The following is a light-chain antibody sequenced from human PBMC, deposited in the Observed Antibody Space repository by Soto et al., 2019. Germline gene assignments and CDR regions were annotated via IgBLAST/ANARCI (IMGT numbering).Light chain of an antibody. CDR3: VAWDDSLNGYVV. Sequence: QSVLTQPPSASGTPGQRVTISCSGSSSNIGSNTANWYQQLPGTAPKLVIYSNNQRPSGVPDRFSGSKSGTSASLAISGLQSEDEADYYYVAWDDSLNGYVVFGGGTKVTVL. J-gene: IGLJ2*01. V-gene: IGLV1-44*01. CDR1: SSNIGSNT. CDR2: SNN.